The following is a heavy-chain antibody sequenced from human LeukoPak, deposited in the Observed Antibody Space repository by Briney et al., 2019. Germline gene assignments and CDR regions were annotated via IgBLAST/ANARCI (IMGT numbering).Heavy chain of an antibody. CDR1: GGSISSYY. J-gene: IGHJ4*02. V-gene: IGHV4-59*01. CDR2: IYYSGST. CDR3: ASTYTAMAPLDY. D-gene: IGHD5-18*01. Sequence: SETLSLTCTVSGGSISSYYWSWIRQPPGKGLEWIGYIYYSGSTNYNPSLKSRVTISVDTSKNQFSLRLSSVTAADTAVYYCASTYTAMAPLDYWGQGTLVTVSS.